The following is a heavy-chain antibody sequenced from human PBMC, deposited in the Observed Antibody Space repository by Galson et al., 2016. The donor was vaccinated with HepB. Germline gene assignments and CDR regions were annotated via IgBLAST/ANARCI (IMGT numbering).Heavy chain of an antibody. Sequence: SETLSLTCTVSGGSIRSYYWSWIRQPPGKGLEWIGYIYYSGSTNYNPSLKSRVTISIDTSQNQFSLKLSSVTAADTAVYSCASGGWLRMNYYFDYWGQGTLVTVSS. CDR2: IYYSGST. D-gene: IGHD5-12*01. CDR3: ASGGWLRMNYYFDY. CDR1: GGSIRSYY. V-gene: IGHV4-59*01. J-gene: IGHJ4*02.